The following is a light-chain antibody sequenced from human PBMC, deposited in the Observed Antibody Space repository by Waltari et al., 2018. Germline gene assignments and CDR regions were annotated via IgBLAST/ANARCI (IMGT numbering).Light chain of an antibody. J-gene: IGLJ1*01. CDR2: RDD. Sequence: SYEVTQPPSVSVSPRQRATITCSGEKLGSKYVSWYQQKSGQSPVLVIYRDDKRPAGFPARFSGSNSGNTATLTISGTQPMDEADYYCQAWDSSAFVFGAGTKVTVL. V-gene: IGLV3-1*01. CDR1: KLGSKY. CDR3: QAWDSSAFV.